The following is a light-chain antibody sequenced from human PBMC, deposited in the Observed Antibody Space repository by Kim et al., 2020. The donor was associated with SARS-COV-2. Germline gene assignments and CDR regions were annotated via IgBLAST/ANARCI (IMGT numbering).Light chain of an antibody. J-gene: IGLJ2*01. CDR3: QSYDSSNHVV. Sequence: FMLTHPHSVSESPGKTVTISCTRSSGSIASNYVQWYQQRPGSAPTTVIYEDNQRPSGVPDRFSGSIDSSSNSASLTISGLKTEDEADYYCQSYDSSNHVVFGGGTQLTVL. CDR2: EDN. CDR1: SGSIASNY. V-gene: IGLV6-57*04.